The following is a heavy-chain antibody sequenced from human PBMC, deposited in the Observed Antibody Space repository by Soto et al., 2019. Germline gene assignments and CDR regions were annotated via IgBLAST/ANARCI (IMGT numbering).Heavy chain of an antibody. D-gene: IGHD3-10*01. CDR1: GFTFSSYG. CDR3: ARNTRPNYYGSGSYVVDY. J-gene: IGHJ4*02. CDR2: IWYDGSNK. V-gene: IGHV3-33*01. Sequence: PGGSLRLSCAASGFTFSSYGMHWVRQAPGKGLEWVAVIWYDGSNKYYADSVKGRFTISRDNSKNTLYLQMNSLRAEDTAVYYCARNTRPNYYGSGSYVVDYWGQGTLVTVSS.